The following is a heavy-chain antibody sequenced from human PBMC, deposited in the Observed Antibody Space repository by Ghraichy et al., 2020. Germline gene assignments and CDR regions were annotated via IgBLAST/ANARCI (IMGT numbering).Heavy chain of an antibody. CDR3: ARPLDNDSSGLGRFDT. D-gene: IGHD3-22*01. CDR2: IYYSGST. J-gene: IGHJ5*02. CDR1: GGSISSSSYY. Sequence: SETMSLTCTVSGGSISSSSYYWGWIRQPPGKGLEWIGSIYYSGSTYYNPSLKSRVTISVDTSKNQFSLKLSSVTAADTAVYYCARPLDNDSSGLGRFDTWGQGTLVTVSS. V-gene: IGHV4-39*01.